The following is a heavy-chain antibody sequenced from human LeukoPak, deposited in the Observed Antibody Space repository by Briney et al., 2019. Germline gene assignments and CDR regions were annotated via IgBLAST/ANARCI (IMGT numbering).Heavy chain of an antibody. D-gene: IGHD5-18*01. V-gene: IGHV4-39*01. CDR1: GGSISSNTYY. CDR2: IYYSGGT. J-gene: IGHJ6*03. Sequence: SETLSLTCTVSGGSISSNTYYWGWIRQPPGKGLEWIGSIYYSGGTYSNPPLKSRVTISVDTSKNQFSLKLSSVTAADTAVYYCARGGTAMVNYYYMDVWGKGTTVTVSS. CDR3: ARGGTAMVNYYYMDV.